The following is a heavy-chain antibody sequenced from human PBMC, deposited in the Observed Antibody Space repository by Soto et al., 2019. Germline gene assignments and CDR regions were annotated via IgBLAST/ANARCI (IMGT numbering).Heavy chain of an antibody. D-gene: IGHD3-10*01. CDR1: GYSFTNYA. V-gene: IGHV1-18*01. Sequence: ASVKISCKASGYSFTNYAISWARHAPGQGHEWLGWVSGHNGNTNSAQKRHCIVTMSTDTSTSTAYIELRSLSSDNTAVYYRALDYYGSGRLQNPFCYLEQGTLIAVST. J-gene: IGHJ4*02. CDR2: VSGHNGNT. CDR3: ALDYYGSGRLQNPFCY.